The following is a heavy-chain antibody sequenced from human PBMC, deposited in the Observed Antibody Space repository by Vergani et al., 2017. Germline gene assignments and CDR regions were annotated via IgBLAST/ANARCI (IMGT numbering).Heavy chain of an antibody. Sequence: QVQLQESGPGLVKPSQTLSLTCTVSGGSISSGSYYWSWIRQPAGKGLEWIGRIYTSGSTNYNPSLKSRVTISVDTSKNQFSLKLSSVTAAVTAVYYCAREDPGGEPGGWGQGTLVTVSS. D-gene: IGHD1-26*01. CDR1: GGSISSGSYY. CDR3: AREDPGGEPGG. V-gene: IGHV4-61*02. J-gene: IGHJ4*02. CDR2: IYTSGST.